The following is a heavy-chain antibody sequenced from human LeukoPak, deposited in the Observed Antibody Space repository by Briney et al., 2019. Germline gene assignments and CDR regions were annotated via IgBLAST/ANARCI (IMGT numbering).Heavy chain of an antibody. J-gene: IGHJ6*03. Sequence: GGSLRLSCAASGFTFSSYGMSWVRQAPGKGLEWVSAISGSGGSTYYADSVKGRFTISRDNSKNTLYLQMNSLRAEDTAVYYCAREEAYYYYYMDVWGKGTTVTVSS. CDR3: AREEAYYYYYMDV. V-gene: IGHV3-23*01. CDR2: ISGSGGST. CDR1: GFTFSSYG.